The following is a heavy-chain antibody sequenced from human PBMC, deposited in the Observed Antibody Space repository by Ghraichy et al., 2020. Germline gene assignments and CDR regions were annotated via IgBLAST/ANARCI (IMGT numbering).Heavy chain of an antibody. J-gene: IGHJ3*02. Sequence: ASVKVSCKASGYTFTSYGISWVRQAPGQGLEWMGWISAYNGNTNYAQKLQGRVTMTTDTSTSTAYMELRSLRSDDTAVYYCARDGYGDLWFWDAFDIWGQGTMVTVSS. CDR2: ISAYNGNT. CDR1: GYTFTSYG. D-gene: IGHD4-17*01. CDR3: ARDGYGDLWFWDAFDI. V-gene: IGHV1-18*04.